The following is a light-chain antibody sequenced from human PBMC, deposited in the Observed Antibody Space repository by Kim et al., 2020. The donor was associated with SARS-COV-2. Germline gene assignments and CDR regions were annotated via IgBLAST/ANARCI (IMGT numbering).Light chain of an antibody. CDR1: QSLSTN. V-gene: IGKV3-15*01. CDR2: SAS. CDR3: QQSGAT. Sequence: TLSVAQGERVTLSCSASQSLSTNLLWYQQKPGQPPRLLIHSASTRATGIPTRFSGSGSGTEFTLTISSLQSEDFAVYYCQQSGATFGGGTKVDIK. J-gene: IGKJ4*01.